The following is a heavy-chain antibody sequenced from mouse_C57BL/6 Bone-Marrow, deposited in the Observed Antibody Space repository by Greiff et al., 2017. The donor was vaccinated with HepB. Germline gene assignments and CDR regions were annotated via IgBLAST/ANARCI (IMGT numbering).Heavy chain of an antibody. Sequence: EVQLVESGAELVRPGASVKLSCTASGFNIKDDYMHWVKQRPEQGLEWIGWIDPENGDTEYASKFQGKATITADTSSNTAYLQLSSLTSEDTAVYYCTGDIVTAYWGQGTPLTVSS. CDR3: TGDIVTAY. V-gene: IGHV14-4*01. J-gene: IGHJ2*01. D-gene: IGHD2-5*01. CDR1: GFNIKDDY. CDR2: IDPENGDT.